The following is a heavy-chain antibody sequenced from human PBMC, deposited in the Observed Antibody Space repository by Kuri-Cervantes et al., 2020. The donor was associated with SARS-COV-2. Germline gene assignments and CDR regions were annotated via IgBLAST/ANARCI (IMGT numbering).Heavy chain of an antibody. Sequence: KVSCKGSGYSFTSYWIGWVRQMPGKGLEWMGIIYPGGSDTRYSPSFQGQVTISADKSISTAYLQWSSLKASDTAMYYCARQSADCSSTSCYIDYWGQGTLVTVSS. CDR3: ARQSADCSSTSCYIDY. D-gene: IGHD2-2*02. CDR2: IYPGGSDT. CDR1: GYSFTSYW. V-gene: IGHV5-51*01. J-gene: IGHJ4*02.